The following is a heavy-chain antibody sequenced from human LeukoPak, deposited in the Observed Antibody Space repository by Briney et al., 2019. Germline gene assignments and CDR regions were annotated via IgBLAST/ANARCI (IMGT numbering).Heavy chain of an antibody. Sequence: PGGSLRLSCAASGFTFSTGWMHGVRQAPGRGLVWVSRIYSDGSDKTYADSVRGRFTISRDNAKNRVYLQMNSLRAEDSAVYYCASDSGHAFYFWGQGTMVTVSS. V-gene: IGHV3-74*01. CDR2: IYSDGSDK. D-gene: IGHD3-10*01. CDR1: GFTFSTGW. CDR3: ASDSGHAFYF. J-gene: IGHJ3*01.